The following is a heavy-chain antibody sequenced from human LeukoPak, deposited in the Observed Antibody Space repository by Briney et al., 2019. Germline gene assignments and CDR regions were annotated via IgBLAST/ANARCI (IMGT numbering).Heavy chain of an antibody. J-gene: IGHJ3*02. CDR2: ISSGGSHI. CDR1: GFTFSTHS. D-gene: IGHD3-22*01. CDR3: AKAQSVGYYDSSGYYVDPDAFDI. V-gene: IGHV3-21*04. Sequence: GGSLRLSCAASGFTFSTHSMSWVRQSPGKGLEWVSSISSGGSHIYYADSMQGRFTISRDNSKNTLYLQMNSLRAEDTAVYYCAKAQSVGYYDSSGYYVDPDAFDIWGQGTMVTVSS.